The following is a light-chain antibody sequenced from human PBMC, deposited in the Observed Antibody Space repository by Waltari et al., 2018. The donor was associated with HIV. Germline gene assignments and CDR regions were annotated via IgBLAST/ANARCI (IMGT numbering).Light chain of an antibody. CDR1: RPNIRRNT. V-gene: IGLV1-44*01. Sequence: QSELSQPPSASGTHGQRVAISCSGSRPNIRRNTVHWSQQLPGTAPKLLIYSNNQRPSGVPDRFSGSKSGASASLAITGLQSEDEADYYCALWDDSLNGVLFGGGTKLTVL. CDR2: SNN. CDR3: ALWDDSLNGVL. J-gene: IGLJ2*01.